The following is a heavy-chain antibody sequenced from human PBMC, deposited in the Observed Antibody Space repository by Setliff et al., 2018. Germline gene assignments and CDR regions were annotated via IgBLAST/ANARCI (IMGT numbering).Heavy chain of an antibody. Sequence: ASVKVSCKTSGYTFTSYAISWVRQAPGQGLEWMGWISAYNDNTNYAQKFQGRVTMTTDTSTSTAYMELTSLRSDDTAVYYCARASPHPPYDSSGYYYGDYWGQGTLVTSPQ. CDR2: ISAYNDNT. D-gene: IGHD3-22*01. V-gene: IGHV1-18*01. CDR3: ARASPHPPYDSSGYYYGDY. J-gene: IGHJ4*02. CDR1: GYTFTSYA.